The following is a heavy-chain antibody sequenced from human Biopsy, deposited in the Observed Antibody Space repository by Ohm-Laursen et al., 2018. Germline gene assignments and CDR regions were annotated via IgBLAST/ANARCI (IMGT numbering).Heavy chain of an antibody. CDR1: GNTFATYY. V-gene: IGHV1-46*01. CDR3: ARAGVGSDGTDSYYYGMDV. D-gene: IGHD5-24*01. J-gene: IGHJ6*02. CDR2: ISPSGATT. Sequence: ASVKVSCKASGNTFATYYIHWVRQAPGQGLEWMGVISPSGATTSFSQKFQGRITMTRDTSTGTVYMDLNSLGSEDTAVYYFARAGVGSDGTDSYYYGMDVWGPGTTVTVSS.